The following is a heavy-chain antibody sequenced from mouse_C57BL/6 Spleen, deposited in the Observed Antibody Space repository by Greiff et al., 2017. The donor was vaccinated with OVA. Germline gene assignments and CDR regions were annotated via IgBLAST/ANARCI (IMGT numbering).Heavy chain of an antibody. V-gene: IGHV3-6*01. D-gene: IGHD2-3*01. CDR1: GYSITSGYY. J-gene: IGHJ3*01. Sequence: EVKLQESGPGLVKPSQSLSLTCSVTGYSITSGYYWNWIRQFPGNKLEWMGYISYDGSNNYNPSLKNRISITRDTSKNQFFLKLNSVTTEDTATYYCARDLYDGGFAYWGQGTLVTVSA. CDR3: ARDLYDGGFAY. CDR2: ISYDGSN.